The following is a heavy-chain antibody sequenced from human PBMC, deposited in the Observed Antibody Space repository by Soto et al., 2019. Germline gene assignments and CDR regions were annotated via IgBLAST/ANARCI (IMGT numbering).Heavy chain of an antibody. J-gene: IGHJ6*02. Sequence: GGSLRLSCAASEFTFRSYWMHWVRQSPGKGLVWVSRISGDGSSTNYADSVKGRFTISRDNSKNTLYLQMNSLRAEDTAVYYCAKEIDRGVAPYYYYYGMDVWGQGTTVTVSS. D-gene: IGHD2-15*01. CDR3: AKEIDRGVAPYYYYYGMDV. CDR1: EFTFRSYW. V-gene: IGHV3-74*01. CDR2: ISGDGSST.